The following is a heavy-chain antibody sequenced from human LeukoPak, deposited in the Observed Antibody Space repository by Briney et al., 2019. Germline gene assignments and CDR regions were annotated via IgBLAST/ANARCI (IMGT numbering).Heavy chain of an antibody. Sequence: GGPLRLSCAASGFTFSNAWMSWVRQAPGKGLEWIGRIKNKTDGGTTDYAAPVKGRFTVSRDDSKNTLYLQMNSLKTGDTAIYYCTKSNSWYYFDYWGQGTVVTVSS. CDR1: GFTFSNAW. J-gene: IGHJ4*02. V-gene: IGHV3-15*01. CDR3: TKSNSWYYFDY. CDR2: IKNKTDGGTT. D-gene: IGHD2-2*01.